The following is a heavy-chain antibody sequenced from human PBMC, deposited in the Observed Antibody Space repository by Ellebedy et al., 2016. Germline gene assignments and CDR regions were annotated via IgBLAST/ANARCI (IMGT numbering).Heavy chain of an antibody. CDR1: GYTFTGYY. J-gene: IGHJ4*02. CDR3: ARELGGSSWYMIDY. D-gene: IGHD6-13*01. V-gene: IGHV1-18*04. CDR2: ISAYNGNT. Sequence: ASVKVSCXASGYTFTGYYMHWVRQAPGQGLEWMGWISAYNGNTNYAQKLQGRVTMTTDTSTSTAYMELRSLRSDDTAVYYCARELGGSSWYMIDYWGQGTLVTVSS.